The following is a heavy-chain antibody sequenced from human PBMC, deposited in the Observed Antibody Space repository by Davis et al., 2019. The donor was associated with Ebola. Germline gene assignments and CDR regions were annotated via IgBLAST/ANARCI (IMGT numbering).Heavy chain of an antibody. CDR1: GFTSSSYW. CDR3: ARDPLAAAGTLGFYYYYGMDV. J-gene: IGHJ6*02. CDR2: IKSDGSST. V-gene: IGHV3-74*01. Sequence: HTGGSLRLSCVASGFTSSSYWMHWVRQAPGKGLVWVSLIKSDGSSTRYADSVKGRFTISRDNAKNTLYLQMNSLRAEDTAVYYCARDPLAAAGTLGFYYYYGMDVWGQGTTVTVSS. D-gene: IGHD6-13*01.